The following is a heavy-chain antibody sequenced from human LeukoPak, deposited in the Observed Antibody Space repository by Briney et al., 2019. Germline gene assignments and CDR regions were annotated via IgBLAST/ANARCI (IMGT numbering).Heavy chain of an antibody. Sequence: ASVKVSCKASVYTFAGYYMHWVRQAPGQGLEWMGWINPNSGGTKYAQKFQGRVTMTRDTSISTAHMELSRLRSDDTAVYYCARAGSGWLIDYWGQGTLVTVSS. V-gene: IGHV1-2*02. CDR1: VYTFAGYY. CDR3: ARAGSGWLIDY. CDR2: INPNSGGT. D-gene: IGHD6-19*01. J-gene: IGHJ4*02.